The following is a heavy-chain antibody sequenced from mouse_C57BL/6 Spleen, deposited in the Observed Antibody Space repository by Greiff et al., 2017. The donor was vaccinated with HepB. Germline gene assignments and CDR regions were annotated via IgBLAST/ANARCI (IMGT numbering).Heavy chain of an antibody. CDR1: GFTFSDYG. J-gene: IGHJ4*01. D-gene: IGHD2-3*01. CDR2: ISSGSSTI. CDR3: AREGWLLRRYAMDY. Sequence: EVKLMESGGGLVKPGGSLKLSCAASGFTFSDYGMHWVRQAPEKGLEWVAYISSGSSTIYYADTVKGRFTISRDNAKNTLFLQMTSLRSEDTAMYYCAREGWLLRRYAMDYWGQGTSVTVSS. V-gene: IGHV5-17*01.